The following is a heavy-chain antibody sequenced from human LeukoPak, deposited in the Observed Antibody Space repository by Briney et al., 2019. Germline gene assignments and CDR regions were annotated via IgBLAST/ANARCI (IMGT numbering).Heavy chain of an antibody. V-gene: IGHV3-11*05. CDR3: TREDNWYFDL. J-gene: IGHJ2*01. CDR1: GFTFSDYY. Sequence: TPGGSLRLSCAASGFTFSDYYMTWIRRAPGKGLEWLSYINTGSTYTNYANSVKGRFTISRDNAKNSLYLQLNSLRAEDTAVYYCTREDNWYFDLWGRGTLVTVSS. CDR2: INTGSTYT.